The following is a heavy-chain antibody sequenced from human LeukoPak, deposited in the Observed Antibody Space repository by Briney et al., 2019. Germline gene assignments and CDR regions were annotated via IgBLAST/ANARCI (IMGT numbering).Heavy chain of an antibody. CDR3: AREDRSGYYAARDI. D-gene: IGHD3-3*01. V-gene: IGHV3-66*01. Sequence: GGSLRLSCVASGFTVSSNYMSWVRQAPGKGLEWVSVIYSGGSTYYADSVKGRSTISRDNSKNTLYLQMHSVSAEDTAVYYCAREDRSGYYAARDIWGEGTIVTVS. J-gene: IGHJ3*02. CDR2: IYSGGST. CDR1: GFTVSSNY.